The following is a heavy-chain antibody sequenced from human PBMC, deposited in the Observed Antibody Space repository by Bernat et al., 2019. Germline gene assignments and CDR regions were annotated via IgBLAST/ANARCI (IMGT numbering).Heavy chain of an antibody. D-gene: IGHD1-20*01. V-gene: IGHV3-30*18. CDR2: ISYDGSNK. CDR1: GFTFSSYG. J-gene: IGHJ6*02. Sequence: QVQLVESGGGVVQPGRSLRLSCAASGFTFSSYGMHWVRQAPGKGLEWVAVISYDGSNKYYADFVKGRFTISRDNSKNTLYLQMNSLRAEDTAVYYCAKVRITGTMDYYYYGMDVWGQGTTVTVSS. CDR3: AKVRITGTMDYYYYGMDV.